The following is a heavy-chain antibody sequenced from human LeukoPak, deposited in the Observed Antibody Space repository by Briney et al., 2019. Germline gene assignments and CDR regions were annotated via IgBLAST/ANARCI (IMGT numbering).Heavy chain of an antibody. D-gene: IGHD1-26*01. CDR2: INSDGSST. V-gene: IGHV3-74*01. Sequence: GGSLRLSCAASGFTFSNYWMHWVRQAPGKGLVWVSRINSDGSSTSYADSVKGRSTISRDNAKNTLYLQMNSLRAEDTAVYHCARMSSGSYFGYYYYYMDVWGKGTTVTVSS. CDR1: GFTFSNYW. CDR3: ARMSSGSYFGYYYYYMDV. J-gene: IGHJ6*03.